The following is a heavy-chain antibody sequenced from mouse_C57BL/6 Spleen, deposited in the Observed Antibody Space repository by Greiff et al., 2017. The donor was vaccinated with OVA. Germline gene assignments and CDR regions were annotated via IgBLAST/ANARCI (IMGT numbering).Heavy chain of an antibody. CDR1: GYTFTSYW. CDR3: ARGSDYYGSSSFAD. D-gene: IGHD1-1*01. V-gene: IGHV1-64*01. J-gene: IGHJ3*01. CDR2: IHPNSGST. Sequence: QVQLQQPGAELVKPGASVKLSCKASGYTFTSYWMHWVKQRPGQGLEWIGMIHPNSGSTNYNEKFKSKATLTVDKSSSTAYMQLSSLTSEDSAVYDCARGSDYYGSSSFADWGQGTLVTVSA.